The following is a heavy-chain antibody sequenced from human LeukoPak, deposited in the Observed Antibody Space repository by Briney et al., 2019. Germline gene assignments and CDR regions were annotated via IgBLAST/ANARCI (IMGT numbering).Heavy chain of an antibody. CDR2: INYGGST. CDR3: ARGFPPGSGSRGSHAFDV. D-gene: IGHD6-19*01. J-gene: IGHJ3*01. Sequence: NPSETLSLTCAVSEMSFSAYCWNWIRQSPGKGLEWIGEINYGGSTKYTPSLEGRGTILIDTSKNQFSLKLTSVTAADTAVYYCARGFPPGSGSRGSHAFDVWGQGTMVTVSS. V-gene: IGHV4-34*01. CDR1: EMSFSAYC.